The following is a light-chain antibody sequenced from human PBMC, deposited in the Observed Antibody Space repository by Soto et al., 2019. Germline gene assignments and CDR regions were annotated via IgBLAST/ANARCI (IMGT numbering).Light chain of an antibody. Sequence: EIVITQSPSTLSVSPGERATLSCRASQSVSSNLAWYQQKPGQAPRLLIYGASTRATGIPAGFSGSGSGTEFTLTISSLQSEDFALYYCQQYSQWPLYTFGQGTKVDIK. J-gene: IGKJ2*01. CDR2: GAS. CDR3: QQYSQWPLYT. CDR1: QSVSSN. V-gene: IGKV3-15*01.